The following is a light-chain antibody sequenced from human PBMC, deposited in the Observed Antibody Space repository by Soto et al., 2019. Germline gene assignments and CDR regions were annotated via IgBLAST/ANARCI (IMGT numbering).Light chain of an antibody. CDR3: QQANSFPAT. CDR2: AAS. V-gene: IGKV1-12*01. Sequence: DIQMTQSPSYVSSSVGDIFTIICRASQGINSWLAWYQQKPGKAPKLLIYAASSLQSGVPSRFGGSESGTDFTLTISSLQPEDFATYYCQQANSFPATFGQGTKVDIK. CDR1: QGINSW. J-gene: IGKJ1*01.